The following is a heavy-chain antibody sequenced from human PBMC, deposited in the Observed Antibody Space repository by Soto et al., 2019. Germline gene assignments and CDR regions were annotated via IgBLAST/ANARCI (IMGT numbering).Heavy chain of an antibody. D-gene: IGHD4-17*01. CDR3: ANARLRGYYFDY. Sequence: GGSLRLSCAASGFTFSSYAMSWVRQAPGKGLEWVSAISGSGGSTYYADSVKGRFTISRDNSKNTLYLQMNSLRAEDTAVYYCANARLRGYYFDYWGQGTLVTVPQ. CDR1: GFTFSSYA. V-gene: IGHV3-23*01. CDR2: ISGSGGST. J-gene: IGHJ4*02.